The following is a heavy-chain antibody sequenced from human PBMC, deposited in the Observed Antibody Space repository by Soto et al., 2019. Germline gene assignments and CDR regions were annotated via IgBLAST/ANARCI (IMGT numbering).Heavy chain of an antibody. CDR3: ARAVREEVVYYDFWSGYLDY. CDR2: IKQDGSEK. D-gene: IGHD3-3*01. Sequence: EVQLVESGGGLVQPGGSLRLSCAASGFTFSSYWMSWVRQAPGKGLEWVANIKQDGSEKYYVDSVKGRFTISRDNARNSLYLQMNSLRAEDTAVYYCARAVREEVVYYDFWSGYLDYWGQGTLVTVSS. V-gene: IGHV3-7*05. J-gene: IGHJ4*02. CDR1: GFTFSSYW.